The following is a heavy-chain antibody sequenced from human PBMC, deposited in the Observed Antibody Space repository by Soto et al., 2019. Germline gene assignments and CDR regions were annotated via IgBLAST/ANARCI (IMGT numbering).Heavy chain of an antibody. CDR3: AREVWGSGRIRFDP. CDR2: INHSGST. CDR1: GGSFSDYY. J-gene: IGHJ5*02. D-gene: IGHD3-10*01. V-gene: IGHV4-34*01. Sequence: SETLSLTCAVYGGSFSDYYWSWIRQPPGKGLEWIGEINHSGSTNYNPSLKSRVTISVDTSKNQFSLKLSSVTAADTAVYYCAREVWGSGRIRFDPWGQGTLVTVSS.